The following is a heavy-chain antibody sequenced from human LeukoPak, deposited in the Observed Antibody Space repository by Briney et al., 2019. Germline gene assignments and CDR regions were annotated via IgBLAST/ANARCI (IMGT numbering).Heavy chain of an antibody. Sequence: GGSLRLSCAASGFPFNKCGMSWVRQAPGKGPEWISTIDAGGDNTHYAVPVLGRFTISRDNSKNMMYLQLNSLRAEDTALYYCTRDNYYGSGSQLSYWGQGAQVTVST. CDR2: IDAGGDNT. J-gene: IGHJ4*02. V-gene: IGHV3-23*01. D-gene: IGHD3-10*01. CDR1: GFPFNKCG. CDR3: TRDNYYGSGSQLSY.